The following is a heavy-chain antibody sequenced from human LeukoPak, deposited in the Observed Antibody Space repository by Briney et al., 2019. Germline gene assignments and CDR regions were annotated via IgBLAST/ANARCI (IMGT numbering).Heavy chain of an antibody. Sequence: GGSLRLSCEASGFTLSTYWMNWVRQVPGKGLDWVANINPDGSGKRYVDSVKGRFTIARDNADNSLSLQMNSLRAEDTAVYYCASWGAGGNSWGQGNLVNASS. CDR2: INPDGSGK. D-gene: IGHD3-16*01. CDR3: ASWGAGGNS. CDR1: GFTLSTYW. V-gene: IGHV3-7*01. J-gene: IGHJ4*02.